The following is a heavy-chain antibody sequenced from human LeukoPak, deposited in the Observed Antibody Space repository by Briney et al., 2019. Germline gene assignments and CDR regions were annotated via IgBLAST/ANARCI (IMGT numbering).Heavy chain of an antibody. J-gene: IGHJ5*02. Sequence: PSETLSLTCAVSGVSISSGGYSWSWIRQPPGKGLEWIGYIYHSGSTYYNPSFKSRVTISVDRSKKQFSLKLSSVTAADTAVYYCARVNYDILTGQGGWFDPWGQGTLVTVSS. CDR1: GVSISSGGYS. CDR2: IYHSGST. CDR3: ARVNYDILTGQGGWFDP. V-gene: IGHV4-30-2*01. D-gene: IGHD3-9*01.